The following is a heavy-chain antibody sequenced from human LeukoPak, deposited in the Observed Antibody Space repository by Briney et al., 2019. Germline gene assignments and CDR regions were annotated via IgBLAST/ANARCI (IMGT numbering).Heavy chain of an antibody. V-gene: IGHV4-39*01. D-gene: IGHD1-1*01. CDR3: ARLRGESNWNDGLEYYYYYMDV. CDR2: IYYSGST. Sequence: SETLSLTCTVSGGSISSSSYYWGWIRQPPGEGLEWIGSIYYSGSTYYNPSLKSRVTISVDTSKNQFSLKLSSVTAADTAMYYCARLRGESNWNDGLEYYYYYMDVWGKGTTVTVSS. CDR1: GGSISSSSYY. J-gene: IGHJ6*03.